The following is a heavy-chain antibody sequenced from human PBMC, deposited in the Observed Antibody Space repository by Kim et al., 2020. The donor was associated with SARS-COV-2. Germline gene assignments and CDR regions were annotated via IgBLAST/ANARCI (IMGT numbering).Heavy chain of an antibody. D-gene: IGHD3-10*01. J-gene: IGHJ4*02. CDR2: IYHSGST. CDR3: ASQLLWFGEPH. CDR1: GYSISSGYY. V-gene: IGHV4-38-2*02. Sequence: SETLSLTCTVSGYSISSGYYWGWIRQPPGKGLEWIGSIYHSGSTYYNPSLKSRVTISVDTSKNQFSLKLSSVTAADTAVYYCASQLLWFGEPHWGQGTLV.